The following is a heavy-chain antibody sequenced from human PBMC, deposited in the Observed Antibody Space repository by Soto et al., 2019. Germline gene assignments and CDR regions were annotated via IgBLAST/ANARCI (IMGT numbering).Heavy chain of an antibody. CDR1: GYSFTGYW. CDR3: ARPNIAVAGSPFDY. Sequence: GDSLRISCQGSGYSFTGYWIGWVRPMPGKGLEWMGIIYPGDSDTRYSPSFQGQVTISADKSISTAYLQWSSLKASDTAMYYCARPNIAVAGSPFDYWGQGTLVTVS. J-gene: IGHJ4*02. D-gene: IGHD6-19*01. V-gene: IGHV5-51*01. CDR2: IYPGDSDT.